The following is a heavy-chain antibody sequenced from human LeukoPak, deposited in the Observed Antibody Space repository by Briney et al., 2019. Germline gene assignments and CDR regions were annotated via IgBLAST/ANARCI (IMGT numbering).Heavy chain of an antibody. CDR2: IYYSGST. CDR3: ARDRRETAMQSHRYMDV. J-gene: IGHJ6*03. D-gene: IGHD5-18*01. Sequence: PSETLSLTCTVSGGSISSHYWSWIRQPPGKGLEWIGYIYYSGSTNYNPSLKSRVTISVDTSKNQFYLKLSSVTAADTAVYYCARDRRETAMQSHRYMDVWGKGTTVTVS. V-gene: IGHV4-59*11. CDR1: GGSISSHY.